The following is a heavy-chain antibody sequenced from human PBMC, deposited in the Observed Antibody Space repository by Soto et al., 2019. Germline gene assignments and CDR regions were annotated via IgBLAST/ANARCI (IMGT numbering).Heavy chain of an antibody. CDR3: ARRGGAYYYGSGSQGAFDY. CDR2: IIPIFGTA. V-gene: IGHV1-69*01. D-gene: IGHD3-10*01. CDR1: GGTFSSYA. J-gene: IGHJ4*02. Sequence: QVQLVQSGAEVKKPGSSVKVSCKASGGTFSSYAISWVRQAPGQGLEWMGGIIPIFGTANYEQKFQGRVTITADESTSTAYMELSSLRSEDTAVYYCARRGGAYYYGSGSQGAFDYWGQGTLVTVSS.